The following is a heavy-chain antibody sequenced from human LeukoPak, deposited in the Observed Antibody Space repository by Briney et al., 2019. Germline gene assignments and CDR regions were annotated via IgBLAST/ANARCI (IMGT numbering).Heavy chain of an antibody. CDR3: AKPGSCDS. Sequence: GGSLRLSCAASGFTFSNYAMTWVRQAPGKGLEWVSAISDSGGRTYYADSVKGRFTISRDASKNTVYLQMNSLRAEDTAVYYCAKPGSCDSWGQGTLVTVSS. CDR2: ISDSGGRT. V-gene: IGHV3-23*01. CDR1: GFTFSNYA. J-gene: IGHJ4*02.